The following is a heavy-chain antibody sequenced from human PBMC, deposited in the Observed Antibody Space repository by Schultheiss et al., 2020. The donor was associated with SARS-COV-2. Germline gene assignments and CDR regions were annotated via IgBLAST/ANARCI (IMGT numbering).Heavy chain of an antibody. CDR2: INSDGTTA. Sequence: GGSLRLSCAASGFTVSSNYMSWVRQAPGRGPVWVSRINSDGTTATYADSVKGRFTISRDNAKNSLYLQMNSLRVDDTAVYYCVKEGDEMGTSWGQGTLVTVSS. D-gene: IGHD5-24*01. J-gene: IGHJ4*02. CDR1: GFTVSSNY. V-gene: IGHV3-74*01. CDR3: VKEGDEMGTS.